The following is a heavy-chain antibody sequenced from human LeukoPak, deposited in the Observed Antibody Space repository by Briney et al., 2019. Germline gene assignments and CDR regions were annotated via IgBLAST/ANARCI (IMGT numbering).Heavy chain of an antibody. Sequence: PSETPSLTCAVYGGSFSGYYWSWIRQPPGKGLEWIGEINHSGSTNYNPSLKSRVTISVDTSKNQFSLKLSSVTAADTAVYYCAKDGRAVPAALRNNWFDPWGQGTLVTVSS. CDR2: INHSGST. J-gene: IGHJ5*02. CDR1: GGSFSGYY. V-gene: IGHV4-34*01. CDR3: AKDGRAVPAALRNNWFDP. D-gene: IGHD2-2*01.